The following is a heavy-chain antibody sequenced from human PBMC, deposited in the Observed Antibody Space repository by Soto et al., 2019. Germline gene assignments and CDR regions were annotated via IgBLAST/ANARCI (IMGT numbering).Heavy chain of an antibody. CDR2: IYPGDSDT. Sequence: PGESLKISCKGSGYTFTDYWIGWVRQLPGKGLEWMGIIYPGDSDTRYSPSFQGHVTITVDKSTSTAYLQWNTLKASDTAMYYCARNISNLRYYYYAMDVWGPGTTLTASS. CDR3: ARNISNLRYYYYAMDV. V-gene: IGHV5-51*01. CDR1: GYTFTDYW. J-gene: IGHJ6*02. D-gene: IGHD3-3*01.